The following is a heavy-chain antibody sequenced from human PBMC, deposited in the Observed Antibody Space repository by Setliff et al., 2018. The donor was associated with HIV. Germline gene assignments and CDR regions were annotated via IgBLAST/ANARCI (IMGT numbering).Heavy chain of an antibody. CDR1: GFTFSSYS. CDR3: AKSLLVAGNDY. Sequence: LRLSCAASGFTFSSYSMNWVRQAPGKGLEWVSSISSGGEIMFYADSVKGRFTISRDNSKNTLYLQMISLRADDTAVYYCAKSLLVAGNDYWGQGTLVTVSS. V-gene: IGHV3-23*01. J-gene: IGHJ4*02. CDR2: ISSGGEIM. D-gene: IGHD2-8*02.